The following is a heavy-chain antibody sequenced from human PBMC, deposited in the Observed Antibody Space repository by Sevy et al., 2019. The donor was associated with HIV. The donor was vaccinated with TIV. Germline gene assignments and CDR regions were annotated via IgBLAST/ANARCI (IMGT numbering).Heavy chain of an antibody. V-gene: IGHV4-59*01. Sequence: SETLSLTCTVSGGSISSYYWSWIRQPPGKGLEWIGYIYYTGSTNYNPSLKSPVTISVDTSKNQFSLKLSPVTAADTAVYSCARVLTPVTTSPSYYFDYWGQGTLVTVSS. CDR1: GGSISSYY. D-gene: IGHD4-17*01. CDR3: ARVLTPVTTSPSYYFDY. J-gene: IGHJ4*02. CDR2: IYYTGST.